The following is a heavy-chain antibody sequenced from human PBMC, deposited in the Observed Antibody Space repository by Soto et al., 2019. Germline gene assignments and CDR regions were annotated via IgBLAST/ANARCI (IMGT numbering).Heavy chain of an antibody. CDR1: GYTFTLYT. V-gene: IGHV1-3*04. Sequence: QVQIVQSGAEVKKPGASVKVSCKTSGYTFTLYTIHWVRQAPGQRLEWMGWINTGNGNTKYSQRFQGRVTMSRDTSASPAYMELSSLTSEDTAVYYCAKLGGGYIFGPYLDYWGQGTLVTVSS. J-gene: IGHJ4*02. CDR3: AKLGGGYIFGPYLDY. CDR2: INTGNGNT. D-gene: IGHD5-18*01.